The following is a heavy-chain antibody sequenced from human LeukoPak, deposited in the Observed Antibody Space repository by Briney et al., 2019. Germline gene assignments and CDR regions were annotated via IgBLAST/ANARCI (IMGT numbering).Heavy chain of an antibody. V-gene: IGHV4-34*01. J-gene: IGHJ5*02. Sequence: SETLSLSCAVYGGSFSGYYWSWTRQPPGKGLEWIGEINHSGSTNYNPSLKSRVTISVDTSKNQFSLKLSSVTAADTAVYYCARKGVLLGYCSGGSCYSSWFDPWGQGTLVTVSS. CDR3: ARKGVLLGYCSGGSCYSSWFDP. CDR1: GGSFSGYY. CDR2: INHSGST. D-gene: IGHD2-15*01.